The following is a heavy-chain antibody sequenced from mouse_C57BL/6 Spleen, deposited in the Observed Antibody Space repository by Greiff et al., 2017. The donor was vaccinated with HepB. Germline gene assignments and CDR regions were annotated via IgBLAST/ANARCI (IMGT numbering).Heavy chain of an antibody. CDR2: IDPSDSYT. CDR3: ASASITTVVQYYFDY. CDR1: GYTFTSYW. D-gene: IGHD1-1*01. J-gene: IGHJ2*01. Sequence: VQLQQPGAELVRPGTSVKLSCKASGYTFTSYWMHWVKQRPGQGLEWIGVIDPSDSYTNYNQKFKGKATVTVDTSSSTAYMQLSSLTSEDSAVDYCASASITTVVQYYFDYWGQGTTLTVSS. V-gene: IGHV1-59*01.